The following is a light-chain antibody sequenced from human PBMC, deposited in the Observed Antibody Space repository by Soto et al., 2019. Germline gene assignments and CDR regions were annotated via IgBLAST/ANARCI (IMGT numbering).Light chain of an antibody. CDR3: QQADSFPLT. J-gene: IGKJ4*01. CDR1: QSIYKW. CDR2: AAS. Sequence: DLQLTQSPSSVSASIGDRVTISCRASQSIYKWLVWYQQKPGKAPKLLIYAASSLQSGVPSRFSGSGYGTEFTLPISSLQPEDSATYYCQQADSFPLTFGGGTEVAI. V-gene: IGKV1-12*01.